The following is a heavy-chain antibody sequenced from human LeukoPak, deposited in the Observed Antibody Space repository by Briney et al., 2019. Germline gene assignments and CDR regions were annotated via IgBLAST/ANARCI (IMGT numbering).Heavy chain of an antibody. V-gene: IGHV3-13*01. CDR1: KFTFSFYD. Sequence: GGSLRLSCAAAKFTFSFYDMHWVRQGPGKGLEWVSGITTAADTYYAGSVKGRFTISRDNSKNTMYLQMGSLRPEDMGVYYCARAFRPASDPHDFYDFWGRGTTVTVSS. CDR3: ARAFRPASDPHDFYDF. J-gene: IGHJ3*01. D-gene: IGHD3/OR15-3a*01. CDR2: ITTAADT.